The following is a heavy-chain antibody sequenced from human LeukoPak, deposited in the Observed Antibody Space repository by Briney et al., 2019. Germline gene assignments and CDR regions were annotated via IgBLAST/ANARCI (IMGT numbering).Heavy chain of an antibody. J-gene: IGHJ5*02. D-gene: IGHD3-22*01. CDR3: AKDLYYYDSSGYYR. Sequence: PGGSLRLSCAASGFTFSSYWMHWVRQAPGKGLEWVSGISWNSGSIGYADSVKGRFTISRDNAKNSLYLQMNSLRAEDTALYYCAKDLYYYDSSGYYRWGQGTLVTVSS. CDR2: ISWNSGSI. CDR1: GFTFSSYW. V-gene: IGHV3-9*01.